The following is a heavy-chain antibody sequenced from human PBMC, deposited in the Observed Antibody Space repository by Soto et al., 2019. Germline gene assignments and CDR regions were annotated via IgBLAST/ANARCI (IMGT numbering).Heavy chain of an antibody. V-gene: IGHV3-30-3*01. CDR3: ARDPGSLKFGGATDY. D-gene: IGHD3-16*01. Sequence: GGSLRLSCAASGFTFSSYAMHWVRQAPGKGLEWVAVISYDGSNKYYADSVKGRFTISRDNSKNTLYLQMNSLRAEDTAVYYCARDPGSLKFGGATDYWGQGTLVTVSS. CDR1: GFTFSSYA. J-gene: IGHJ4*02. CDR2: ISYDGSNK.